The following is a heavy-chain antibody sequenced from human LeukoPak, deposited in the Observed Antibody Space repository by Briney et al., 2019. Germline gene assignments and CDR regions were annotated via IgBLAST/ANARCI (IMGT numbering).Heavy chain of an antibody. CDR3: ARHAITYYYDSSGYEPDAFDI. D-gene: IGHD3-22*01. CDR2: IYYSGST. J-gene: IGHJ3*02. V-gene: IGHV4-59*08. CDR1: GGSISSYY. Sequence: SETLSLTCTVSGGSISSYYWSWIRQPPGKGLEWIGYIYYSGSTNYNPSLKSRVTILVDTSKNQFSLKLSSVTAADTAVYYCARHAITYYYDSSGYEPDAFDIWGQGTMVTVSS.